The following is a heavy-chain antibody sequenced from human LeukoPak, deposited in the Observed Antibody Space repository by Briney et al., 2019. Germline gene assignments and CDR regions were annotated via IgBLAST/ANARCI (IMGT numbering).Heavy chain of an antibody. CDR2: TSWDGNGT. D-gene: IGHD5-18*01. J-gene: IGHJ6*03. CDR3: AKEADMAMGGDYYYYMDV. V-gene: IGHV3-43*01. CDR1: GFSLDDYT. Sequence: PGGSLRLSCAASGFSLDDYTMHWVRQVPGKGLEWVSLTSWDGNGTDYADSVKGRFTISRDNSKNSLYLQMNSLNTEDTALYYCAKEADMAMGGDYYYYMDVWGKGTTVTVSS.